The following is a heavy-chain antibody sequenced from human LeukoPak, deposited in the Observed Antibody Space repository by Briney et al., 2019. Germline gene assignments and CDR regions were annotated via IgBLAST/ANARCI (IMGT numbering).Heavy chain of an antibody. J-gene: IGHJ4*02. V-gene: IGHV3-11*04. CDR2: ISSGGTTI. D-gene: IGHD6-19*01. CDR3: AKIWRASSGWSRAMDY. Sequence: PGGSLRLSCAASGFTISDYSMSWIRQAPGKGLEWVSHISSGGTTIYYADSVKGRFTISSDNAKNSLDLQMNSLRAEDTAVYYCAKIWRASSGWSRAMDYWGQGTLVTVSS. CDR1: GFTISDYS.